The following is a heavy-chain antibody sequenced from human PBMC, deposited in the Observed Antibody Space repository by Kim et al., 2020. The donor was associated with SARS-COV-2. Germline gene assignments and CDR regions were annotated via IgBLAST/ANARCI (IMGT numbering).Heavy chain of an antibody. J-gene: IGHJ4*02. V-gene: IGHV4-59*13. CDR1: GGSISSYY. CDR3: ARDVGRGYSYGQFDY. CDR2: IYYSVST. D-gene: IGHD5-18*01. Sequence: SETLSLTCTVSGGSISSYYWSWIRQPPGKGLEWIGYIYYSVSTNYNPSLKSRVTISVDTSKNQFSLKLSSVTAADTAVYYCARDVGRGYSYGQFDYWGQGTLVTVSS.